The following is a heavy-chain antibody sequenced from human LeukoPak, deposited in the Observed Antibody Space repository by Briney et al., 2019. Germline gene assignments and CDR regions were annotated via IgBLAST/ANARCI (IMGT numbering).Heavy chain of an antibody. CDR2: ISYDGSNK. CDR3: ARAGMYYYDSSGYWMDWFDP. D-gene: IGHD3-22*01. CDR1: GFTFSSYA. J-gene: IGHJ5*02. V-gene: IGHV3-30*04. Sequence: GGSLRLSCAASGFTFSSYAMHWVRQAPGKGLEWVAVISYDGSNKYYADSVKGRFTISRDNSKNTLYLQMNSLRAEDTAVYYCARAGMYYYDSSGYWMDWFDPWGQGTLVTVSS.